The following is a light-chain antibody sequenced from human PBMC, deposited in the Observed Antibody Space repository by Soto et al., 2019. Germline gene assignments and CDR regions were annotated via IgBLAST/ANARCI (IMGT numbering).Light chain of an antibody. CDR1: QTVSSNY. Sequence: EIVLTESPGTLSFSPGERTPLSCKASQTVSSNYLAWYQQKPGQAPRLLIYSASTRATGIPDRFSGSGSGTDFTLTISRLEPEDFAVYYCQQYGTSPLTFGGGTKVDIK. J-gene: IGKJ4*01. CDR3: QQYGTSPLT. V-gene: IGKV3-20*01. CDR2: SAS.